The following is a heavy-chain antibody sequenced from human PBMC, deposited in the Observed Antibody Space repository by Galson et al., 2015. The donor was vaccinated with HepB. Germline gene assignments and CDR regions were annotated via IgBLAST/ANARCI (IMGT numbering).Heavy chain of an antibody. Sequence: SLRLSCAASGFTFSSYGMHWVRQAPGKGLEWVAVISYDGSNKYYADSVKGRFTISRDNSKNTLYLQMNSLRAEDTAVYYCAKDGGGGRNYYYYYMDVWGKGTTVTVSS. CDR2: ISYDGSNK. J-gene: IGHJ6*03. CDR1: GFTFSSYG. D-gene: IGHD3-3*01. CDR3: AKDGGGGRNYYYYYMDV. V-gene: IGHV3-30*18.